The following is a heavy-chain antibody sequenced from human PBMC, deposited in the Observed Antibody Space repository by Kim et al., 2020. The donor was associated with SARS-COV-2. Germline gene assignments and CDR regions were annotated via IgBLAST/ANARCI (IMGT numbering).Heavy chain of an antibody. CDR2: IDCGNGNT. D-gene: IGHD3-10*01. CDR1: GHFFTRDS. V-gene: IGHV1-3*01. CDR3: LGGYYLDH. J-gene: IGHJ4*02. Sequence: ASVKVSCKTSGHFFTRDSIHWVRQAPGQGLEWMGGIDCGNGNTIYSQKFQGRVTFITDTSASTAYMELGLLRSEDSAVYYCLGGYYLDHWGQGTLVTVSS.